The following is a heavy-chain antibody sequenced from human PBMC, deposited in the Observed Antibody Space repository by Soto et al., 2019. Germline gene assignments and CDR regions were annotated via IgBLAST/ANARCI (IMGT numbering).Heavy chain of an antibody. CDR3: ATSDSSGYYYVRYFDY. Sequence: GASVKVSCKVSGYTLTELSMHWVRQAPGKGLEWMGGFDPEDGETIYAQKFQGRVTMTEDTSTDTAYMELSSLRSEDTAVYYCATSDSSGYYYVRYFDYWGQGTLVTVS. J-gene: IGHJ4*02. CDR1: GYTLTELS. CDR2: FDPEDGET. V-gene: IGHV1-24*01. D-gene: IGHD3-22*01.